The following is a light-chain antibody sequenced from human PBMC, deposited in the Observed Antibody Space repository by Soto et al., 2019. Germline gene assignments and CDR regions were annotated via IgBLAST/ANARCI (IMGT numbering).Light chain of an antibody. CDR2: DTS. V-gene: IGKV3-11*01. CDR3: QQRSNWPCT. Sequence: EIVMTQSPATLSLSVGERVTISCRASQSVSSYLAWYQQKPGQAPRLLIYDTSNRATGIPARFSGSGSGTDFTLTISSLEPEDFAVYYCQQRSNWPCTFGQGTKVDIK. J-gene: IGKJ1*01. CDR1: QSVSSY.